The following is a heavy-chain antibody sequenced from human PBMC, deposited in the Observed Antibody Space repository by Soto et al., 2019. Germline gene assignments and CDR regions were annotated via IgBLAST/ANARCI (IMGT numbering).Heavy chain of an antibody. J-gene: IGHJ4*02. CDR2: IIPIFGTA. CDR3: ARDGYYYDSSGYCYYFDY. Sequence: QVQLVQSGAEVKKPGSSVKVSCKASGGTFSSYAISWVRQAPGQGLEWMGGIIPIFGTANYAQTFQGRVTMTADESTSTAYMELSSLRAEDTAVYYCARDGYYYDSSGYCYYFDYWGQGTLVTVSS. V-gene: IGHV1-69*12. CDR1: GGTFSSYA. D-gene: IGHD3-22*01.